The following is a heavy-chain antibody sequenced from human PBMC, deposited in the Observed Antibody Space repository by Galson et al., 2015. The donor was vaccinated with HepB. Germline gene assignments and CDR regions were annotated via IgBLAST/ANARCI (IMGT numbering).Heavy chain of an antibody. CDR2: ISSSSDYI. CDR3: ATSPGDLWSGHHYYFDY. CDR1: GFTFSSYS. D-gene: IGHD3-3*01. Sequence: SLRLSCAASGFTFSSYSMNWVRQAPGKGLEWVSCISSSSDYIYYADSVKGRFTISRDNAKNSLYLQMNSLRAEDTAVYYCATSPGDLWSGHHYYFDYWGQGTLVTVSS. V-gene: IGHV3-21*01. J-gene: IGHJ4*02.